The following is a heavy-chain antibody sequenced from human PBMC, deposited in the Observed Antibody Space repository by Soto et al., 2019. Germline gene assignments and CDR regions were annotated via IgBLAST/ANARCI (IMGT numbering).Heavy chain of an antibody. Sequence: PSETLSLTCTVAGGSIRSYYWTWIRQPPGKGLEWLGYIFYSGSTFYNPSLKSRVTISIHTSKSQFSLQLTSVTAADTAVYYCARGAADTAMVDSWGQGTLVTVSS. D-gene: IGHD5-18*01. CDR1: GGSIRSYY. J-gene: IGHJ4*02. CDR2: IFYSGST. V-gene: IGHV4-59*01. CDR3: ARGAADTAMVDS.